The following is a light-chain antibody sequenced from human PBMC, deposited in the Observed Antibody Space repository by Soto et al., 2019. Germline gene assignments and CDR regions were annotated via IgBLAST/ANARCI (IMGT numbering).Light chain of an antibody. V-gene: IGLV2-14*01. Sequence: QSALTQPASVSGSPGQSITISCTGSSSDVGRYNYVSWYQHHPGKAPKLMIFEVSNRPSGVSTRFSGSKSGNTASLTISGLQAEDEADYYCSSYTGRSTIVFGGGTKVTVL. CDR2: EVS. J-gene: IGLJ2*01. CDR3: SSYTGRSTIV. CDR1: SSDVGRYNY.